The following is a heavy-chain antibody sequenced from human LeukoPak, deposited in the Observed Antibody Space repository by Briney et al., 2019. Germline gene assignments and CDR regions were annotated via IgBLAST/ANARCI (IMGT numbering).Heavy chain of an antibody. CDR3: ARELLWFGELSGGAFDI. D-gene: IGHD3-10*01. CDR2: IYASGNT. J-gene: IGHJ3*02. V-gene: IGHV4-4*07. CDR1: GGSISSYY. Sequence: SETLSLTCTVSGGSISSYYWSWVRQPAGKGLEWIGRIYASGNTNYNPSLKGRVTMTVDTSKNQFSLNLSSVTAADTAVYYCARELLWFGELSGGAFDIWGQGTMVTVSS.